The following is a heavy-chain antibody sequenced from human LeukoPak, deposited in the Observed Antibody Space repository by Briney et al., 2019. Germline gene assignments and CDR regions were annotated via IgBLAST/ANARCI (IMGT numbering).Heavy chain of an antibody. D-gene: IGHD3-3*01. CDR3: ARLTYYDFWSGYYTGGYYMDV. Sequence: SETLSLTCAVYGGSFSGYYWSWIRQPPGKGLEWIGEINHSGSTNYDPSLKSRVTISVDTSKNQFSLKLSSVTAADTAVYYCARLTYYDFWSGYYTGGYYMDVWGKGTTVTVSS. V-gene: IGHV4-34*01. CDR1: GGSFSGYY. J-gene: IGHJ6*03. CDR2: INHSGST.